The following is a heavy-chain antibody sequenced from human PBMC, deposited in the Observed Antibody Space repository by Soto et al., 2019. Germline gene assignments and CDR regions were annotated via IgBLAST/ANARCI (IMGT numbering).Heavy chain of an antibody. CDR2: ISGSGGST. CDR1: GFTFSSYA. D-gene: IGHD4-4*01. V-gene: IGHV3-23*01. J-gene: IGHJ6*02. Sequence: EVQLLESGGGLVQPGGSLRLSCAASGFTFSSYAMSWVRQAPGKGLEWVSAISGSGGSTYYADSVKGRFTISRDNSKNTLYLQMNSLRAEDTAVYYCAKAGSVTTQVFFDPHHPYYYYGMDVWGQGTTVTVSS. CDR3: AKAGSVTTQVFFDPHHPYYYYGMDV.